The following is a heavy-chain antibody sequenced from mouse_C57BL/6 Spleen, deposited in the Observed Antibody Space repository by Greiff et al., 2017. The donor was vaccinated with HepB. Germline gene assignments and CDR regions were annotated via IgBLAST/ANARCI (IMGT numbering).Heavy chain of an antibody. CDR3: ARSYYYGDFDY. Sequence: EVKLQESGPELVKPGASVKMSCKASGYTFTDYNMHWVKQSHGKSLEWIGYINPNNGGTSYNQKFKGKATLTVNKSSSTAYMELRSLTSEDSAVYYCARSYYYGDFDYWGQGTTLTVSS. V-gene: IGHV1-22*01. J-gene: IGHJ2*01. CDR2: INPNNGGT. D-gene: IGHD1-1*01. CDR1: GYTFTDYN.